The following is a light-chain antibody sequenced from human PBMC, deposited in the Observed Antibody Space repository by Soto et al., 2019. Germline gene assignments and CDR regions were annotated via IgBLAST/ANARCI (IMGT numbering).Light chain of an antibody. CDR3: QSYDSSLSGSEV. J-gene: IGLJ1*01. CDR2: GNS. V-gene: IGLV1-40*01. CDR1: SSNIGAGYD. Sequence: QLVLTQPPSVSGAPGQRVTISCTGSSSNIGAGYDVHWYQQLPRTAPKLLIYGNSNRPSGVPDRFSGSKSGTSASLAITGLQAEDEADYYCQSYDSSLSGSEVFGTGTKLTVL.